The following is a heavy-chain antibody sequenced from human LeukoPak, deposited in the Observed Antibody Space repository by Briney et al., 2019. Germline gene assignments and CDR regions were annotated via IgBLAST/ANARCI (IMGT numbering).Heavy chain of an antibody. CDR2: IYWNDDK. CDR3: AHSFWNVDALDI. D-gene: IGHD1-1*01. CDR1: GFSLSTSGVG. Sequence: SGPTLVKPTQTLTLTCTFSGFSLSTSGVGVGWIRQPPGKALEWLALIYWNDDKRYSPSLKSRLTITKDTSKNQVVLTMTNMDPVDTATCYCAHSFWNVDALDIWGQGTMVTVSS. J-gene: IGHJ3*02. V-gene: IGHV2-5*01.